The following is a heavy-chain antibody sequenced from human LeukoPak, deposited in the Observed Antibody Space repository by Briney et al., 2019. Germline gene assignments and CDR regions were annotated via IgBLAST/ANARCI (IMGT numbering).Heavy chain of an antibody. J-gene: IGHJ4*02. D-gene: IGHD3-22*01. CDR2: SNPNSGGT. V-gene: IGHV1-2*02. CDR1: GYTFTGYY. Sequence: ASVKVSCKASGYTFTGYYMHGVGQAPGQGREWMGGSNPNSGGTNYAQKFQGRVTMTRDTSISTAYMELSRLRSDDTAVYYCARSGYYDSSGYYYEGGFDYWGQGTLVTVSS. CDR3: ARSGYYDSSGYYYEGGFDY.